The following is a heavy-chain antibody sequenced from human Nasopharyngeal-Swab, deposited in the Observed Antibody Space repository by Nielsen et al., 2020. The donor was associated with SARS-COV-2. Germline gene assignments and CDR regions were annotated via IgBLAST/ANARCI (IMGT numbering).Heavy chain of an antibody. CDR3: ARGDFWSVIALDI. Sequence: ASVKVSCKASGYTFTSYDINWVRQASGQGLEWMGWMNPNTGSTGYAQKFQGRVTMTRHTSISTAYMELSSLRSEDTAVYYCARGDFWSVIALDIWGQGTMVIVSS. D-gene: IGHD3-3*01. CDR2: MNPNTGST. CDR1: GYTFTSYD. V-gene: IGHV1-8*01. J-gene: IGHJ3*02.